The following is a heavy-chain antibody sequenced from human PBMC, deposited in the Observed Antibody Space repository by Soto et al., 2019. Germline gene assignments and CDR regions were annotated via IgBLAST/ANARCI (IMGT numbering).Heavy chain of an antibody. CDR2: MWNDGSNK. J-gene: IGHJ6*02. CDR1: GFTFRDHA. V-gene: IGHV3-33*01. CDR3: ARALFPDVDIYAMDV. Sequence: QVQLVESGGGVVQPGRSLRLSCAASGFTFRDHAMHWVRQAPGKGREWLAIMWNDGSNKFYAGSVQGRFTISRDNSKNTVYLQMNTLSAEDTAVYYCARALFPDVDIYAMDVWGQGTTVTVSS. D-gene: IGHD5-12*01.